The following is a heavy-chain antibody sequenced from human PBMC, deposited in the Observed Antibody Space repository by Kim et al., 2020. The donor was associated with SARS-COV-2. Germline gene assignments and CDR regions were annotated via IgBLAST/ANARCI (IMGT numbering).Heavy chain of an antibody. V-gene: IGHV3-66*01. Sequence: TEYADSVKGRFTISRDNSKSTVFLEMNSLRGEDTALYYCARVWELSYDYWGQGTLVAVSS. CDR3: ARVWELSYDY. CDR2: T. J-gene: IGHJ4*02. D-gene: IGHD1-26*01.